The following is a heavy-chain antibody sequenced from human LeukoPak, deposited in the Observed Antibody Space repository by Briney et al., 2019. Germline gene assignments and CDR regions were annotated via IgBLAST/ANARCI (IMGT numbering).Heavy chain of an antibody. Sequence: ASVKVSCKATGYTFTTYDINWVRQATGQGLEWMGWMNPNSANTGYAQKFQGRVTMTRNTSISTAYMELSSLRSEDTAVYYCARGHKGALTYISGTYAYYFDYWGQGTLVTVSS. CDR2: MNPNSANT. CDR3: ARGHKGALTYISGTYAYYFDY. CDR1: GYTFTTYD. J-gene: IGHJ4*02. D-gene: IGHD3-10*01. V-gene: IGHV1-8*01.